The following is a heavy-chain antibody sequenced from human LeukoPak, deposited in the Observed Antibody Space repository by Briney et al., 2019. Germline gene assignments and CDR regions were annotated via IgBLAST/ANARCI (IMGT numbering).Heavy chain of an antibody. CDR2: ISSSSSTI. J-gene: IGHJ3*02. D-gene: IGHD3-22*01. CDR1: GFTFSSYS. V-gene: IGHV3-48*04. Sequence: GGSLRLSCAASGFTFSSYSMSWVRQAPGKGLEWVSYISSSSSTIYYADSVKGRFTISRDNAKNSLYLQMNSLRAEDTAVYYCARDQGHYDSSGYYYGGGGDAFDIWGQGTMVTVSS. CDR3: ARDQGHYDSSGYYYGGGGDAFDI.